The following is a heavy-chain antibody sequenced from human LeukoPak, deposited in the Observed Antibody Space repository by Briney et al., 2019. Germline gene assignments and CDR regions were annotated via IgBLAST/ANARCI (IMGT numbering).Heavy chain of an antibody. CDR2: INPNSGGT. CDR1: GYTFTGYY. J-gene: IGHJ5*02. CDR3: ARDYCGGDCYFGWFDP. D-gene: IGHD2-21*01. Sequence: ASVKVSCKASGYTFTGYYMHWVRQAPGQGLEWMGWINPNSGGTSYAQKFQGRVTMTRDTSISTAYMELSRLRSDDTAVYYCARDYCGGDCYFGWFDPWGQGTLVTVSS. V-gene: IGHV1-2*02.